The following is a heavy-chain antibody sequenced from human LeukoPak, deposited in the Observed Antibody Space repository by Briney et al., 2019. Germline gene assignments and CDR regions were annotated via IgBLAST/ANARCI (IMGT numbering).Heavy chain of an antibody. CDR3: ARVGYYYDSSGYYNYDY. CDR1: GDSVSSNSAA. V-gene: IGHV6-1*01. D-gene: IGHD3-22*01. Sequence: SQTLSLTCAISGDSVSSNSAAWNWIRQSPSRGLEWLGRTYYRSKWYNDYAVSVKSRITINPDTSKNQFSLQLNSVTPEDTAVYYCARVGYYYDSSGYYNYDYWGQGTLATVSS. J-gene: IGHJ4*02. CDR2: TYYRSKWYN.